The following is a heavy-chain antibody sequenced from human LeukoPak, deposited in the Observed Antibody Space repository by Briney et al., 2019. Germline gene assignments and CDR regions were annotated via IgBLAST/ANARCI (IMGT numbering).Heavy chain of an antibody. D-gene: IGHD1-26*01. Sequence: GASVKVSCKVSGYTLTELSMHWVRQAPGKGLEWMGGFDPEDGETIYAQKFQGRVTMTEDTSTHTAYMELSSLRSEDTAVYYCATRAPPYSYYGMDVWGKGTTVTVSS. CDR3: ATRAPPYSYYGMDV. J-gene: IGHJ6*04. CDR1: GYTLTELS. CDR2: FDPEDGET. V-gene: IGHV1-24*01.